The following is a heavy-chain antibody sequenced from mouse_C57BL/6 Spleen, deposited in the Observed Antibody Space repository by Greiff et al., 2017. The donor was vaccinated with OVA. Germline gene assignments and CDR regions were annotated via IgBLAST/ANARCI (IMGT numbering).Heavy chain of an antibody. CDR2: INYDGSST. D-gene: IGHD1-1*01. CDR3: ARGGYGSSYGDAMDY. CDR1: GFTFSDYY. Sequence: EVKLVESEGGLVQPGSSMKLSCTASGFTFSDYYMAWVRQVPEKGLEWVANINYDGSSTYYLDSLKSRFIISRDNAKNILYLQMSSLKSEDTATYYCARGGYGSSYGDAMDYWGQGTSVTVSS. J-gene: IGHJ4*01. V-gene: IGHV5-16*01.